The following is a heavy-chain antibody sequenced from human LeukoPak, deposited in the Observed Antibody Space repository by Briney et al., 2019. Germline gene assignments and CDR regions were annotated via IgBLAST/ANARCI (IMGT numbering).Heavy chain of an antibody. J-gene: IGHJ4*02. CDR3: AKEDIVVVVAANVDY. D-gene: IGHD2-15*01. CDR1: GFTFRAYA. CDR2: ISSSGDTT. Sequence: GGSLRLSCAASGFTFRAYAMSWVRQAPGKGLDWVSLISSSGDTTYYADSVKGRFTISRDNSKNTLYLQMNSLRAEDTAVYYCAKEDIVVVVAANVDYWGQGTLVTVSS. V-gene: IGHV3-23*01.